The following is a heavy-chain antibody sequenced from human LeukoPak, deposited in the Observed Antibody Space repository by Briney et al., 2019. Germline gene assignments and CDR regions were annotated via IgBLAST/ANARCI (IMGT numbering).Heavy chain of an antibody. V-gene: IGHV4-4*07. CDR3: ARNGFRTYCGSGCYSDYMDV. Sequence: PSETLSLTCSVSGGSVSRDSWTWLRQPAGKGLEWIGYIYDSGATTYNPSLQSRLTMSVDPSKNQFSLKLTSVTAADTAVYYCARNGFRTYCGSGCYSDYMDVWGNGTTVTVAS. J-gene: IGHJ6*03. CDR1: GGSVSRDS. CDR2: IYDSGAT. D-gene: IGHD2-21*02.